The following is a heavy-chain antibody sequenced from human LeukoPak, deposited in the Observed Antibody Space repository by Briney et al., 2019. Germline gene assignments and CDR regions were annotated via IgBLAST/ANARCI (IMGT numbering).Heavy chain of an antibody. D-gene: IGHD3-3*01. Sequence: KPSETLSLTCTASAGSISSYYWSWIRQPPGKGLEWIGYIYYSGSTNYNPSLKSRVTISVDTSKNQFSLKLSSVTAADTAVYYCARHGGHFDYWGQGTLVTVSS. CDR1: AGSISSYY. CDR3: ARHGGHFDY. V-gene: IGHV4-59*08. J-gene: IGHJ4*02. CDR2: IYYSGST.